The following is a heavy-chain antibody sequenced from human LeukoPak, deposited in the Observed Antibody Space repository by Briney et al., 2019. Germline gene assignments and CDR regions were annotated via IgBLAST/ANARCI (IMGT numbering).Heavy chain of an antibody. Sequence: PGGSLRLSCAASGFTVSSNYMSWVRQAPGKGLEWVSFTYSGGSTYYADSVKGRFTISRDNSKNTLYLQMNSLRAEDTAVYYCARQIGGGWSFDYWGQGTLVTVSS. D-gene: IGHD6-19*01. J-gene: IGHJ4*02. CDR3: ARQIGGGWSFDY. CDR2: TYSGGST. V-gene: IGHV3-66*04. CDR1: GFTVSSNY.